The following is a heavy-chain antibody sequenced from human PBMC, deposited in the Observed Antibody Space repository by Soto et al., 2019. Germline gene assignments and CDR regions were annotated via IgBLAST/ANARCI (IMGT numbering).Heavy chain of an antibody. V-gene: IGHV3-30-3*01. CDR1: GFIFSSYA. CDR2: ISYDGSNK. J-gene: IGHJ4*02. Sequence: QVQLVESGGGVVQPGRSLRLSCAASGFIFSSYAMHWVRQAPGKGLEWVAVISYDGSNKYYADSVKGRFTISRDNSKNTLYLQMKSLRAEDTAVYYCAREGRIAVGFVYWGQGTLVTVSS. CDR3: AREGRIAVGFVY. D-gene: IGHD6-19*01.